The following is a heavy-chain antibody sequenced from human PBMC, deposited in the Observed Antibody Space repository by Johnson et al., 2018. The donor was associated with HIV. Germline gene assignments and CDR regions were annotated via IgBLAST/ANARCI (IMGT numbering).Heavy chain of an antibody. J-gene: IGHJ3*02. CDR3: ASVVGGRTYYNFWSGYSDAFDI. V-gene: IGHV3-23*04. CDR2: IGTAGDT. CDR1: GFTFSSYA. Sequence: VQLVESGGGLIQPGGSLRLSCAASGFTFSSYAMSWVRQAPGKGLEWVSAIGTAGDTYYPDSVKGRFTISRDNAKNSLYLQMNSLRAEDTAVYYCASVVGGRTYYNFWSGYSDAFDIWGQGTMVTVSS. D-gene: IGHD3-3*01.